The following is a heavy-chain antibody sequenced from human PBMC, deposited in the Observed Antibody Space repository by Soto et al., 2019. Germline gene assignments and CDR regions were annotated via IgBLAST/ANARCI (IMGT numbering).Heavy chain of an antibody. CDR1: GGTFSSYA. J-gene: IGHJ5*02. Sequence: GASVKVSCKASGGTFSSYAISWVRQAPGQGLEWMGGIIPIFGTANYAQKLQGRVTMTADESTSTAYMELRSLRSDDTAVYYCARATYYDFWSGLTPSTNWFDPWGQGTLVTVSS. D-gene: IGHD3-3*01. V-gene: IGHV1-69*13. CDR2: IIPIFGTA. CDR3: ARATYYDFWSGLTPSTNWFDP.